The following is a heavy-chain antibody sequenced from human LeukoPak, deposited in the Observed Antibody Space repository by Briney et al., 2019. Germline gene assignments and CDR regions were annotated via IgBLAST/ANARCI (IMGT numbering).Heavy chain of an antibody. V-gene: IGHV1-69*13. D-gene: IGHD3-22*01. CDR1: GYTFTSYD. J-gene: IGHJ4*02. CDR3: ARRQRYYYDSSGYYHYFDY. CDR2: IIPIFGTA. Sequence: SVKVSCKASGYTFTSYDINWVRQATGQGLEWMGGIIPIFGTANYARKFQGRVTITADESTSTAYMELSSLRSEDTAVYYCARRQRYYYDSSGYYHYFDYWGQGTLVTVSS.